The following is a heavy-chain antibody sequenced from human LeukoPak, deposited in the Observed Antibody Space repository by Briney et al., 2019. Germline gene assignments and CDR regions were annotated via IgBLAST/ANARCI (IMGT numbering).Heavy chain of an antibody. CDR1: GGSIGSYY. V-gene: IGHV3-48*03. CDR2: ITSSGNTI. Sequence: LSLTCTVSGGSIGSYYWNWVRQAPGKGLEWVSYITSSGNTIYYADSVKGRFTISRDNAKNSLYLQMNSLRAEDTAVYYCARANYYDISGYDYWGQGTLVTVSS. J-gene: IGHJ4*02. CDR3: ARANYYDISGYDY. D-gene: IGHD3-22*01.